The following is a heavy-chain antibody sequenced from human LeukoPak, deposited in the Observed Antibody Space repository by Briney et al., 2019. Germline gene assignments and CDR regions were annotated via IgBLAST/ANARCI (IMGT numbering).Heavy chain of an antibody. CDR2: IYYTGST. J-gene: IGHJ4*02. CDR1: GGSINNYY. V-gene: IGHV4-59*13. Sequence: PSETLSLTCTVSGGSINNYYWSWIRQPPGKGLEWIGFIYYTGSTNYNPSLKSRVTISLDTSKNQFSLKLSSVTAADTAVYYRARCGYSYGTGYYSDFWGQGTLVTVSS. D-gene: IGHD5-18*01. CDR3: ARCGYSYGTGYYSDF.